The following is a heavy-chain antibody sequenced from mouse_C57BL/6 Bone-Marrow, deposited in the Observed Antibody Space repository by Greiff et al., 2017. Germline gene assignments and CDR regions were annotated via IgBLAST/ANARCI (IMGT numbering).Heavy chain of an antibody. CDR1: GYTFTSYD. CDR3: ARRDYYGSREYFDY. D-gene: IGHD1-1*01. CDR2: IYPRDGST. Sequence: VQVVESGPELVKPGASVKLSCKASGYTFTSYDINWVKQRPGQGLEWIGWIYPRDGSTKYNEKFKGKATLTVDTSSSTAYMELHSLTSEDSAVYFCARRDYYGSREYFDYWGQGTTLTVSS. V-gene: IGHV1-85*01. J-gene: IGHJ2*01.